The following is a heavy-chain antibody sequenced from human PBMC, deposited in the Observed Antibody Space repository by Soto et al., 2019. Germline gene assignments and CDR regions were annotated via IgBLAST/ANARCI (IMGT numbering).Heavy chain of an antibody. J-gene: IGHJ3*02. CDR2: IIPIFGTA. D-gene: IGHD1-7*01. Sequence: SVKVSCKASGGTSSSYAISWVRQAPGQGLEWMGGIIPIFGTANYAQKFQGRVTMTEDTSADTAYMELSSLRSEDTAVYYCATDWNYGGAFDIWGQGTMVTVSS. CDR3: ATDWNYGGAFDI. CDR1: GGTSSSYA. V-gene: IGHV1-69*06.